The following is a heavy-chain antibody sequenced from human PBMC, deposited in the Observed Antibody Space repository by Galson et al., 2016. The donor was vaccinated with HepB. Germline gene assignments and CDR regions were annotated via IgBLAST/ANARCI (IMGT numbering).Heavy chain of an antibody. Sequence: SLRLSCAASGLTFSNYGMHWVRQAPGKGLEWVAVIWYDGSNKYYADSVKGRFTISRDNSKNTLYLQMNSLRAEDTAVYYCASGYNSSWYLYYFDYWGQGTLVTVSS. D-gene: IGHD6-13*01. V-gene: IGHV3-33*01. J-gene: IGHJ4*02. CDR2: IWYDGSNK. CDR1: GLTFSNYG. CDR3: ASGYNSSWYLYYFDY.